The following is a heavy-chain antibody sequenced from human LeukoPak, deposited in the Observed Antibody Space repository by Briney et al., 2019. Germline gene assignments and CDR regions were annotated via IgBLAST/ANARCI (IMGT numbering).Heavy chain of an antibody. J-gene: IGHJ4*02. Sequence: GGSLRLSCTASGFTFSSYAISWLRQAPEKGQEWLSGISSSGSLTYYVDSVKGRFTISRDNSRNTVFLQVNSLIAEDTAVYYCAKDLGGNSYFEYWGQGTLVTVSS. CDR2: ISSSGSLT. V-gene: IGHV3-23*01. D-gene: IGHD4-23*01. CDR3: AKDLGGNSYFEY. CDR1: GFTFSSYA.